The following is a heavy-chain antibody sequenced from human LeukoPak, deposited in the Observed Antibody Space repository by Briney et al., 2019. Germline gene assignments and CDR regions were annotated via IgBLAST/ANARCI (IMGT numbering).Heavy chain of an antibody. V-gene: IGHV3-7*01. CDR1: GFTFSTYW. D-gene: IGHD3-10*01. Sequence: GGSLRLSCAASGFTFSTYWMSWVRQAPGKGLEWVANIKQDGSEEYYVDSVKGRFTISRDNAKNSLYLQMNSLRAEDSAVYYCARVDRRGSGSYYVDCWGQGTLVTVSS. J-gene: IGHJ4*02. CDR2: IKQDGSEE. CDR3: ARVDRRGSGSYYVDC.